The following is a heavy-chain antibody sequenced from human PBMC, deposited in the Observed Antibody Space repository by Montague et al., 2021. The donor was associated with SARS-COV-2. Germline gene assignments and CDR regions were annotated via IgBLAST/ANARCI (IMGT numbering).Heavy chain of an antibody. CDR1: GFSLSSNGVG. D-gene: IGHD1-26*01. CDR3: AHRRAVGAPLD. J-gene: IGHJ4*02. V-gene: IGHV2-5*02. CDR2: IYWDDDK. Sequence: PALVKPTQTLTLTCTFSGFSLSSNGVGVGWIRQPPGKTLEWLALIYWDDDKRYSPSLKSRLTITKDTSKNQVVLTLTNMDPVDTATYHCAHRRAVGAPLDWGRGTLVTVSS.